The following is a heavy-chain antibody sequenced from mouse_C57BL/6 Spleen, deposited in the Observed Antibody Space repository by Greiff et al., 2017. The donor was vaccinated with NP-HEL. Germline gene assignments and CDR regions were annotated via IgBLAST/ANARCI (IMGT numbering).Heavy chain of an antibody. Sequence: EVKLVESEGGLVQPGSSMKLSCTASGFTFSDYYMAWVRQVPEKGLEWVANINYDGSSTYYLDSLKSRFIISRDNAKNILYLQMSSLKSEDTATYYCARDYLYYFDYWGQGTTLTVSS. V-gene: IGHV5-16*01. CDR2: INYDGSST. J-gene: IGHJ2*01. D-gene: IGHD5-1*01. CDR3: ARDYLYYFDY. CDR1: GFTFSDYY.